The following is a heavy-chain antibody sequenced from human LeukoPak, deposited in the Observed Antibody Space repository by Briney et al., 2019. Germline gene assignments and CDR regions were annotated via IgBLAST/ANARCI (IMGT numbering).Heavy chain of an antibody. CDR1: GYTFTSYG. D-gene: IGHD3-10*01. V-gene: IGHV1-18*01. CDR3: ARALLLWFGELSFSGAFDI. J-gene: IGHJ3*02. Sequence: ASVKVSCKASGYTFTSYGISWVRQAPGQGLEWMGWISAYNGNTNYAQKLQGRVTMTTDTSTSTAYMELRSLRSDDTAVYYCARALLLWFGELSFSGAFDIWGQGTMVTVSS. CDR2: ISAYNGNT.